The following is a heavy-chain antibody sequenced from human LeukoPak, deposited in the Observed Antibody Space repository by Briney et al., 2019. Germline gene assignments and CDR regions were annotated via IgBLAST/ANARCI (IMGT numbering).Heavy chain of an antibody. D-gene: IGHD3-10*01. Sequence: PGRSLRLSCAASGFTFSSHAMHWVRQAPGKGLEWVAVISYDGSNKYYADSVKGRFTISRDNSKNTLYLQMNSLRAEDTAVYYCARDARPGHYPSNYFDYWGQGTLVTVSS. CDR3: ARDARPGHYPSNYFDY. V-gene: IGHV3-30-3*01. J-gene: IGHJ4*02. CDR2: ISYDGSNK. CDR1: GFTFSSHA.